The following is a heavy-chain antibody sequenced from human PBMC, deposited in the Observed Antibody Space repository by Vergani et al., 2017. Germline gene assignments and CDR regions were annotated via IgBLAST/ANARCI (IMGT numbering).Heavy chain of an antibody. Sequence: QVTLRESGPALVKPTQTLTLTCTFSGFSLSTSGMCVSWIRQPPGKALEWLALIDWDDDKYYSTSLKTRLTISKDTSKNQLVLTMTNMDPVDTATYYCARILYYDSSGYYDVGFDYWGQGTLVTVSS. CDR1: GFSLSTSGMC. CDR2: IDWDDDK. CDR3: ARILYYDSSGYYDVGFDY. V-gene: IGHV2-70*01. D-gene: IGHD3-22*01. J-gene: IGHJ4*02.